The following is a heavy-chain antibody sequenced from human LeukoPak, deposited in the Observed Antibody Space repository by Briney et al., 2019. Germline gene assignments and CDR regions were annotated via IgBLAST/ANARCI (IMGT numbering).Heavy chain of an antibody. V-gene: IGHV4-30-2*01. Sequence: SQTLSLTCAVSGGSISSGGYSWSWIRQPPGKGLEWIGYIYHSGSTYYNPSLKSRVTITVDRSKNQFSLKLSSVTAADTAVYYCARERTTMIGERFYYYGMDVWGQGTTVTVSS. CDR3: ARERTTMIGERFYYYGMDV. D-gene: IGHD3-22*01. CDR2: IYHSGST. J-gene: IGHJ6*02. CDR1: GGSISSGGYS.